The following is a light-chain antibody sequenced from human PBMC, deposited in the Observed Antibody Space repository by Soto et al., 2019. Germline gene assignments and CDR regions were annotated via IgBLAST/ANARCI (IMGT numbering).Light chain of an antibody. CDR1: RSNLGAGYD. V-gene: IGLV1-40*01. CDR3: QSYDSSLSGVV. CDR2: AND. Sequence: QSVLTQPPSVSGASGQRVTISCTGSRSNLGAGYDVHWYQHLPGTAPKLFIYANDNRPSGVPDRFSGSKSDTSASLAITGLQAEDEADYYCQSYDSSLSGVVFGGGTKVTVL. J-gene: IGLJ2*01.